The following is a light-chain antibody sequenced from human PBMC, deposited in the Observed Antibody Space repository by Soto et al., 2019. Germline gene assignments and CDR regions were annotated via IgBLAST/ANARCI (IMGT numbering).Light chain of an antibody. CDR3: QQTSSAPFP. V-gene: IGKV1-39*01. CDR1: QNINTY. Sequence: DIQMTQSPYSLSAAVGDRVTIACRASQNINTYLNWYQQKPGKAPKLLMFDAASLQSGVPSRFSGSGSRTAFTLTITSLQPEDFSTSYCQQTSSAPFPFCPGTKVDIK. J-gene: IGKJ3*01. CDR2: DAA.